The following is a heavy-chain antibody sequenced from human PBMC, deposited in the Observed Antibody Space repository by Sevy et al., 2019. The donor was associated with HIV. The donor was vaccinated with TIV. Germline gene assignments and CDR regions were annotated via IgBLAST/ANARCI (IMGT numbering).Heavy chain of an antibody. D-gene: IGHD4-17*01. CDR2: ISNSGSDT. Sequence: GGSLRLSCAASGFTFSSYAMHWVRQAPGKGLEWVSAISNSGSDTKYAGSVKGRFTISRDNSKNTLYVQMNSVSAEDTAVYYCAKDRITVIGDAFDLWGQGTMVTVSS. J-gene: IGHJ3*01. V-gene: IGHV3-23*01. CDR1: GFTFSSYA. CDR3: AKDRITVIGDAFDL.